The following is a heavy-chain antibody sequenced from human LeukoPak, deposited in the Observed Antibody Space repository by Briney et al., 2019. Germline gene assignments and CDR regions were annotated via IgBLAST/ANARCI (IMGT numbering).Heavy chain of an antibody. CDR3: AKDRGWSDAFDM. D-gene: IGHD2-15*01. J-gene: IGHJ3*02. CDR2: IYSGGST. CDR1: GFTFSSYN. Sequence: GGSLRLSCAASGFTFSSYNMNWVRQAPGKGLEWVSVIYSGGSTYYADSVKGRFTISRDNSKNTLYLQMHSLRAEDTAVYYCAKDRGWSDAFDMWGQGTMITVSS. V-gene: IGHV3-23*03.